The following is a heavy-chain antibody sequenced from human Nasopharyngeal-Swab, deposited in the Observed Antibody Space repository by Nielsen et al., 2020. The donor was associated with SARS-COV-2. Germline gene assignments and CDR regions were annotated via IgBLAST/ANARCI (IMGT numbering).Heavy chain of an antibody. D-gene: IGHD3-22*01. Sequence: SETLSLTCTVSGGSISSYYWSWIRQPPGKGLEWIGYIYYSGSTNYNPSLKSRVTISVDTSKNQFSLKLSSVTAADTAVYYCARGTPIYYYDSSGHPPYYFGYWGQGTLVTVSS. V-gene: IGHV4-59*01. CDR3: ARGTPIYYYDSSGHPPYYFGY. CDR1: GGSISSYY. J-gene: IGHJ4*02. CDR2: IYYSGST.